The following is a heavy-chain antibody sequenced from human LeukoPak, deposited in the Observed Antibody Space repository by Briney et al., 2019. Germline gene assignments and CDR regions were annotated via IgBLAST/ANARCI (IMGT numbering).Heavy chain of an antibody. CDR1: GGSISGYY. Sequence: PSETLSLTCTVSGGSISGYYWSWIRQTPGKGLEWIGYIYYTGSTNYNPSLKSRVTISVDTSKNQFSLKLSSVTAADTAVYYCAREAVTKFYFDFWGQGTLVAVSS. V-gene: IGHV4-59*01. CDR3: AREAVTKFYFDF. D-gene: IGHD4-17*01. CDR2: IYYTGST. J-gene: IGHJ4*02.